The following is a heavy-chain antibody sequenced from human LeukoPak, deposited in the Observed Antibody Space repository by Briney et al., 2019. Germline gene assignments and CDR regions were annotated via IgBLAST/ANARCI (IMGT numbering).Heavy chain of an antibody. CDR2: VDPEDGET. D-gene: IGHD6-19*01. J-gene: IGHJ4*02. CDR1: GYTFTDYY. CDR3: ATDPHIAVAGTYVDY. Sequence: WASVKVSCKVSGYTFTDYYMHWVQQAPGKGLEWMGLVDPEDGETIYAEKFQGRVTLTADTSTDTAYMELSSLRSEDTAVYYCATDPHIAVAGTYVDYWGQGTLVTVSS. V-gene: IGHV1-69-2*01.